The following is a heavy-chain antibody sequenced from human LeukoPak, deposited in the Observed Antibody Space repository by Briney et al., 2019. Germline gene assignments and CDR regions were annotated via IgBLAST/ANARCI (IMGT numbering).Heavy chain of an antibody. CDR2: IFYSGST. V-gene: IGHV4-39*01. CDR1: GGSISTSSYY. Sequence: SETLSLTCTVSGGSISTSSYYWGWIRQPPGKGLAWIGCIFYSGSTYYNPSLKSRVIISVDTSKNQFSLKLSSVTAADTAVYYCARRDRYCSSTSCYGHRFDPWGQGTLVTVSS. CDR3: ARRDRYCSSTSCYGHRFDP. D-gene: IGHD2-2*01. J-gene: IGHJ5*02.